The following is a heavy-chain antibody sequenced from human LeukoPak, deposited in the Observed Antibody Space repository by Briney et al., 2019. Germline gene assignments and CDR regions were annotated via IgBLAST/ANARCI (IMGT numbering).Heavy chain of an antibody. CDR2: INGDGSTT. CDR3: ARRDSSSWYEDAFDI. D-gene: IGHD6-13*01. CDR1: GFTFSSYW. J-gene: IGHJ3*02. V-gene: IGHV3-74*01. Sequence: GGSLRLSCAASGFTFSSYWMHWVRQVPGKGLVWVSRINGDGSTTNYADAVKGRFTISRDNAKNTLYLQMNSLRAEDTAVYYCARRDSSSWYEDAFDIWGQGTMVTVSS.